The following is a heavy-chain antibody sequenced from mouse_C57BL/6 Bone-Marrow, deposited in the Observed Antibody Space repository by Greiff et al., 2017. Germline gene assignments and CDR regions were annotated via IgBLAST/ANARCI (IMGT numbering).Heavy chain of an antibody. Sequence: QVQLQQSGAELVRPGTSVKVSCKASGYAFTNYLIEWVKQRPGQGLEWIGVINPGSGGTNYNEKFKGKATLTADKSSSTAYMQRSSLTSEDSAVYFCARDYYGSHFDYWGQGTTLTVSS. CDR2: INPGSGGT. V-gene: IGHV1-54*01. CDR1: GYAFTNYL. J-gene: IGHJ2*01. D-gene: IGHD1-1*01. CDR3: ARDYYGSHFDY.